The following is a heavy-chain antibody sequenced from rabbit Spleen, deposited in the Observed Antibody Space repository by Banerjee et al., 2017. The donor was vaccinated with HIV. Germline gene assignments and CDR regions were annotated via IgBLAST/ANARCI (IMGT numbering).Heavy chain of an antibody. CDR3: ARNYVNAFDP. V-gene: IGHV1S40*01. CDR1: GFDFSSYYR. Sequence: QSLEESGGGLVQPEGSLTLTCTASGFDFSSYYRMCWVRQAPGKGLEWIACIDTNDGDTDYANWPKGRFTISKTSSTTVTLQMTSLTAADTATYFCARNYVNAFDPWGQGTLVTVS. CDR2: IDTNDGDT. D-gene: IGHD1-1*01. J-gene: IGHJ2*01.